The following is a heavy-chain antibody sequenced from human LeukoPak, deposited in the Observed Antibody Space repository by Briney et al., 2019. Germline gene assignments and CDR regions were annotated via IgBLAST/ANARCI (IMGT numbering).Heavy chain of an antibody. D-gene: IGHD5-24*01. J-gene: IGHJ4*02. Sequence: GGSLRLSCAASGLTFINYGMHWVRQAPGKGLEWVAFIRSDGNNKYYADSVKGRFTISRDNSKNTLYLQMNSLRAEDTAVYYCASFPPVTTVDGYWGQGTLVTVSS. V-gene: IGHV3-30*02. CDR3: ASFPPVTTVDGY. CDR2: IRSDGNNK. CDR1: GLTFINYG.